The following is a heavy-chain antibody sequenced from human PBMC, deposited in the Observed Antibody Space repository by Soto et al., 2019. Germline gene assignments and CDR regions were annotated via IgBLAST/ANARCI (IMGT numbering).Heavy chain of an antibody. CDR1: GFTFSTYG. Sequence: DVQLLESGGGLVQWGGSLRLSCVTSGFTFSTYGMTWVRQAPGKGLEWVSYGGSGGSRYYAESVKGRFTISRDNSKNTLSLEMNSLRAEETATYYRVKFRGRAYPYYYMDVWGKGTTVTVSS. CDR2: YGGSGGSR. CDR3: VKFRGRAYPYYYMDV. D-gene: IGHD3-10*01. J-gene: IGHJ6*03. V-gene: IGHV3-23*01.